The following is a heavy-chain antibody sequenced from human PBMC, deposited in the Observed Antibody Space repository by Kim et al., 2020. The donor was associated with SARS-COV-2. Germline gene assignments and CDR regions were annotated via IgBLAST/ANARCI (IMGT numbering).Heavy chain of an antibody. CDR1: GFTFSSYE. CDR2: ISSSGSTI. V-gene: IGHV3-48*03. D-gene: IGHD2-2*01. Sequence: GGSLRLSCAASGFTFSSYEMNWVRQAPGKGLEWVSYISSSGSTIYYADSVKGRFTISRDNAKNSLYLQMNSLRAEDTAVYYCARPVRCSSTSCYGAYYYGMDVWGQGTTVTVSS. J-gene: IGHJ6*02. CDR3: ARPVRCSSTSCYGAYYYGMDV.